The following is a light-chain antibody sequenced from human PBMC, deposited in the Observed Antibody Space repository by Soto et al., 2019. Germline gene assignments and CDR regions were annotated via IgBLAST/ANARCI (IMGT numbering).Light chain of an antibody. CDR2: AAS. V-gene: IGKV1-16*01. CDR3: QQYGNYPLT. J-gene: IGKJ4*01. CDR1: QGIGNS. Sequence: DIQMTQSPSSLSASVGDRVTITCRASQGIGNSLAWFQQEPGKAPKSLISAASSLRSVVPSRFSGSGSGTEFTLTISSLQPEDFATCDCQQYGNYPLTFGGGTKV.